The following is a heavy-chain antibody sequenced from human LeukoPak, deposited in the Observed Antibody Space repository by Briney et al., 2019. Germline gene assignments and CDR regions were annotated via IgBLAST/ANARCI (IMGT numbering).Heavy chain of an antibody. V-gene: IGHV4-31*03. J-gene: IGHJ1*01. CDR2: IYYSGST. D-gene: IGHD2-21*02. CDR3: ARTPYCGGDCPEYFQH. CDR1: GGSISSGGYY. Sequence: PSETLSLTCTVSGGSISSGGYYWSWIRQHPGKGLEWIGYIYYSGSTYYNPSLKGRVTISVDTSKNQFSLKLSSVTAADTAVYYCARTPYCGGDCPEYFQHWGQGTLVTVSS.